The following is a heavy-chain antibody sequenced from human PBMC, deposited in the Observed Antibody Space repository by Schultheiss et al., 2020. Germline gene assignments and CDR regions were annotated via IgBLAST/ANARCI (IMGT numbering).Heavy chain of an antibody. CDR2: ISSSGSTI. CDR3: ARDGWGYCSSTSCRYYYYYGMDV. CDR1: GFTFSSYG. D-gene: IGHD2-2*01. V-gene: IGHV3-48*04. J-gene: IGHJ6*02. Sequence: WGSLRLSCAASGFTFSSYGMHWVRQAPGKGLEWVSYISSSGSTIYYADSVKGRFTISRDNAKNSLYLQMNSLRAEDTAVYYCARDGWGYCSSTSCRYYYYYGMDVWGQGTTVTVSS.